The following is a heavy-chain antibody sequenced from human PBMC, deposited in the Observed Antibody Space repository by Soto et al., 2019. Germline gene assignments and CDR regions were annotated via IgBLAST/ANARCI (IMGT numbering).Heavy chain of an antibody. Sequence: GGSLRLRCSASGFTFPNAWMTWVRQAPGKGLEWVGRIRSEADGGKTDYAAPVKGRFTISRDDSINTLYLEMNSLKNEDTGVYYCTTDDVDYYGMDVWGQGTTVTVSS. CDR2: IRSEADGGKT. J-gene: IGHJ6*02. CDR3: TTDDVDYYGMDV. V-gene: IGHV3-15*01. CDR1: GFTFPNAW.